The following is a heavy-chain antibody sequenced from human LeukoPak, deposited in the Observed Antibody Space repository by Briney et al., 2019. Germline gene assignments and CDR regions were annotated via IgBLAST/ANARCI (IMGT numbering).Heavy chain of an antibody. CDR1: GYTFTSYG. CDR3: ARGSTYYDFWSGAYYYYYMDV. Sequence: APVKVSCKASGYTFTSYGISWVQQAPGQGLEWMGWISAYNGNTNYAQKLQGRVTMTTDTSTSTAYMELRSLRSDDTAVYYCARGSTYYDFWSGAYYYYYMDVWGKGTTVTVSS. CDR2: ISAYNGNT. D-gene: IGHD3-3*01. J-gene: IGHJ6*03. V-gene: IGHV1-18*01.